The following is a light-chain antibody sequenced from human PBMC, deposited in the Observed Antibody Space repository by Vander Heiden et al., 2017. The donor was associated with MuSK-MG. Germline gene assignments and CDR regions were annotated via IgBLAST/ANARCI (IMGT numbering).Light chain of an antibody. Sequence: IVMTQSPSTLAASVGERATITCRSTQSFLPSFTNGSCLAWYQQKPGQPPKLLIYWASTRQSGVPDRFSGSGSGTDFTLTISSLQAEDVAVYYCQQYYNSPITFGQGTRLEIK. CDR3: QQYYNSPIT. CDR1: QSFLPSFTNGSC. J-gene: IGKJ5*01. V-gene: IGKV4-1*01. CDR2: WAS.